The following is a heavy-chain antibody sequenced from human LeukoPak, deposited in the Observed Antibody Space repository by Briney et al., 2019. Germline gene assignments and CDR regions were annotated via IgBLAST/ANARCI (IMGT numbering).Heavy chain of an antibody. CDR1: GGTFSSYA. Sequence: ASVKVSCKASGGTFSSYAISWVRQAPGQGLEWMGRIIPILGIANYAQKFQGRVTITADKSTSTAYMELSSLRSEDTAVYYCARERSTMVRKIDPWGQGTLVTVSS. J-gene: IGHJ5*02. D-gene: IGHD3-10*01. CDR2: IIPILGIA. CDR3: ARERSTMVRKIDP. V-gene: IGHV1-69*04.